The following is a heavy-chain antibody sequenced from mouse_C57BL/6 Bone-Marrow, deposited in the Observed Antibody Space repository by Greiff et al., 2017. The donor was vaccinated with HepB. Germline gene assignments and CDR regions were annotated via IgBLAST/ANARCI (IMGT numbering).Heavy chain of an antibody. V-gene: IGHV1-81*01. CDR1: GYTFTSYG. CDR2: IYPRSGNT. D-gene: IGHD2-3*01. Sequence: QVQLQQSGAELARPGASVKLSCKASGYTFTSYGISWVKQRTGQGLEWIGEIYPRSGNTYYYEKFKGKATLTADKSSSTAYMELRSLTSEDSAVYFCAREAGGWLLDWYFDVWGTGTTVTVSS. CDR3: AREAGGWLLDWYFDV. J-gene: IGHJ1*03.